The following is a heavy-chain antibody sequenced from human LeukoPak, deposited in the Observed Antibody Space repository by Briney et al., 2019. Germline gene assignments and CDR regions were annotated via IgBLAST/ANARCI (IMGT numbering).Heavy chain of an antibody. CDR2: IYYSGST. D-gene: IGHD3-10*01. CDR3: ARLHGSGSPVDTSYYYYYGMDV. Sequence: SETLSLTCTVSGGSISSYYWSWIRQPPGKGLEWIGYIYYSGSTNYNPSLKSRVTISVDTSKNQFSLKLSSVTAADTAVYYCARLHGSGSPVDTSYYYYYGMDVWGQGTTVTVSS. V-gene: IGHV4-59*08. J-gene: IGHJ6*02. CDR1: GGSISSYY.